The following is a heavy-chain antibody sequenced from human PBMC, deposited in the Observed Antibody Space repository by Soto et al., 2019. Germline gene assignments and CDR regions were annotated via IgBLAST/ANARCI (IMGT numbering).Heavy chain of an antibody. J-gene: IGHJ6*02. CDR2: MLYSGLT. CDR1: GYSVSSSDYY. D-gene: IGHD2-15*01. CDR3: APLSVSLSGPYGIHV. Sequence: SETLSLTCSVSGYSVSSSDYYRARIRQPPGKGLEWIGSMLYSGLTYYNPSLKSRVTLSVDTSKNQFSVRLNSVTASDTAVYYCAPLSVSLSGPYGIHVWGQGTTVTVSS. V-gene: IGHV4-39*01.